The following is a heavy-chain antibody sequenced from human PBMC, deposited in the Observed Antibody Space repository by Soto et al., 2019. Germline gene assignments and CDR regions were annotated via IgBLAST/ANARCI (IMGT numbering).Heavy chain of an antibody. D-gene: IGHD6-19*01. J-gene: IGHJ4*02. V-gene: IGHV3-7*04. CDR3: ARGISGWFKVDF. CDR1: GFTFSSYW. CDR2: IKQDGSVK. Sequence: EVQLVESGGGWVQPGGSLRVSCAASGFTFSSYWINWVRQAPGKGLEWVANIKQDGSVKNYVESVKGRFTISSDNAKNSLFLEMNLLMVEDSVVYYCARGISGWFKVDFLGQGTLVTVSS.